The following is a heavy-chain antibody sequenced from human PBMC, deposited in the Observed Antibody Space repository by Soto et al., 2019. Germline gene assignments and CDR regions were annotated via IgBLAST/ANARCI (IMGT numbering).Heavy chain of an antibody. D-gene: IGHD5-18*01. J-gene: IGHJ4*02. CDR3: ASGIQLWLRRINNGYSG. CDR2: IIPMFGTA. CDR1: GGTFRPYA. V-gene: IGHV1-69*12. Sequence: QVQLVQSGAEVKKPESSVKVSCKAPGGTFRPYAISWVRQAPGKGLEWMGGIIPMFGTANYAQRFQDRVTITADESTNTVYMELSSLRSEDTAVYFCASGIQLWLRRINNGYSGWGQGTLVTVSS.